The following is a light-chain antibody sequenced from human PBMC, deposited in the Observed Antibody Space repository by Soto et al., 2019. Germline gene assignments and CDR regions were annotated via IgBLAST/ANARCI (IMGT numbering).Light chain of an antibody. V-gene: IGKV3-20*01. CDR3: QQYGTSPLT. J-gene: IGKJ1*01. CDR1: QSVSSTH. CDR2: GAS. Sequence: EIVLTQSPGTLSLSPGERATLSCMASQSVSSTHLAWYQQKPGQARRLIIYGASSRATGIPDRFSGSGSGTDFTLTISRRETENFAVYYCQQYGTSPLTCGQGTKVEIQ.